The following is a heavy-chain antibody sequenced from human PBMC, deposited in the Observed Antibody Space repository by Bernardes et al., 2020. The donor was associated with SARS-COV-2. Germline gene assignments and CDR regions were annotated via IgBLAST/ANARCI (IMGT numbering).Heavy chain of an antibody. V-gene: IGHV4-34*01. D-gene: IGHD5-12*01. CDR3: ATGGRRDGYKNY. CDR1: GGSFSGYY. Sequence: SETLSLTCAVYGGSFSGYYWSWIRQPPGKGLEWIGEINHSGSTNYNPSLKSRVTISLDTSKKQFSLKLSSVTAADTAVYYCATGGRRDGYKNYWGQGTLVTVSS. J-gene: IGHJ4*02. CDR2: INHSGST.